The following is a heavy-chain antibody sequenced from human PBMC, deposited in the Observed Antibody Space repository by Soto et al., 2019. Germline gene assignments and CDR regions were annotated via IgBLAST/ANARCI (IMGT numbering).Heavy chain of an antibody. CDR1: GGSISSSIL. CDR2: ISHSGST. CDR3: AKMSKGISSLNYNWFDP. J-gene: IGHJ5*02. D-gene: IGHD6-6*01. V-gene: IGHV4-4*02. Sequence: QVQLQESGPGLVKPSGTLSLTCAVSGGSISSSILWNWVRQPPGKGLEWIGEISHSGSTNSNPYLKSRVTITVDKSKNQFSPILLSATAADTAIYYCAKMSKGISSLNYNWFDPWGQGTLVTVTS.